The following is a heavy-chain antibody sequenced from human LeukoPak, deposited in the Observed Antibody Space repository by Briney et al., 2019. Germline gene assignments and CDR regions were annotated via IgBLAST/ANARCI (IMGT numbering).Heavy chain of an antibody. CDR3: ARNNGMDV. Sequence: GGSLRLSCAASGFTFSSYAMSWVRQVPGRGPEWVANVNRDGSETYYLDSVKGRFTISKDNAKNSLYLQMNSLRAEDTALYHCARNNGMDVWGQGTTVIVSS. CDR2: VNRDGSET. J-gene: IGHJ6*02. CDR1: GFTFSSYA. V-gene: IGHV3-7*03.